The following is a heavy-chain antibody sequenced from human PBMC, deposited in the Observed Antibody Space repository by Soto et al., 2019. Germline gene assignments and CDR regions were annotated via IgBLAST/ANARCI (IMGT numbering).Heavy chain of an antibody. CDR1: GGSISSYY. CDR2: IYYSGST. Sequence: PSETLSLTCTVSGGSISSYYWSWIRQPPGKGLEWIGYIYYSGSTNYNPSLKSRVTISVDTSKNQFSLKLSSVTAADTAVYYCARVRGDIVVVVAATPGWFDPWGQGTLVTVSS. CDR3: ARVRGDIVVVVAATPGWFDP. D-gene: IGHD2-15*01. V-gene: IGHV4-59*01. J-gene: IGHJ5*02.